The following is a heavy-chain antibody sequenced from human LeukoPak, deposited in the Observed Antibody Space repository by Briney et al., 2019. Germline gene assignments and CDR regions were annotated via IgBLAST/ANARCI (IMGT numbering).Heavy chain of an antibody. J-gene: IGHJ5*02. V-gene: IGHV4-59*12. CDR1: GGSISSYY. CDR2: IYYSGST. CDR3: ARVLITIFGVVTTNWFDP. D-gene: IGHD3-3*01. Sequence: PSETLSLTCTVSGGSISSYYWNWIRQSPGKGLEWIGHIYYSGSTKYNSSLRSRVTISLDTSKNQISLKLSSVTAADTAVYYCARVLITIFGVVTTNWFDPWGQGTLVTVSS.